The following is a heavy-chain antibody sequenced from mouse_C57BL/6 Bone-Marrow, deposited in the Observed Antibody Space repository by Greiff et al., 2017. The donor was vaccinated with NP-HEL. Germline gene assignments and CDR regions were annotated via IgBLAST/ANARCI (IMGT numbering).Heavy chain of an antibody. CDR2: INPNNGGT. J-gene: IGHJ1*03. CDR1: GYTFTDYY. CDR3: APSMITTRYWYFDV. D-gene: IGHD2-4*01. V-gene: IGHV1-26*01. Sequence: EVQLQQSGPELVKPGASVKISCKASGYTFTDYYMNWVKQSHGKSLEWIGDINPNNGGTSYNQKFKGKATLTVDKSSSTAYMELRSLTSEDSAVYYCAPSMITTRYWYFDVWGTGTTVTVSS.